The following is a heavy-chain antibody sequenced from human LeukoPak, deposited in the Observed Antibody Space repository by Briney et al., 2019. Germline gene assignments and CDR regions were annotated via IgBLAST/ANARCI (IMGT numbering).Heavy chain of an antibody. J-gene: IGHJ4*02. D-gene: IGHD3-16*02. CDR1: GGSFSDYY. Sequence: SETLSLTCDVYGGSFSDYYWSWIRQAPGKGPEWIGEINHSGTTSYNTSLKSRVSISVDTSKNQFSLKLNSVTAADAAVYYCASHYSSGSYRYTGSFDYWGQGTLVTVSS. CDR3: ASHYSSGSYRYTGSFDY. CDR2: INHSGTT. V-gene: IGHV4-34*01.